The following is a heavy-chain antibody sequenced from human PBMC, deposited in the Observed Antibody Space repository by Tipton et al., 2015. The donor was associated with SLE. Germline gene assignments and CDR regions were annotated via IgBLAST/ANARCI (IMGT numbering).Heavy chain of an antibody. V-gene: IGHV4-61*02. CDR2: IYTSGST. CDR1: GGSFSSGTYY. CDR3: ARGVQQLGRFDY. J-gene: IGHJ4*02. Sequence: TLSLTCTVSGGSFSSGTYYWTWIRQPAGEGLEWIGRIYTSGSTNYNPSLKSRITISADTSKNQFSLKLNSVTAADTAVYYCARGVQQLGRFDYWGQGTLVTVSS. D-gene: IGHD6-13*01.